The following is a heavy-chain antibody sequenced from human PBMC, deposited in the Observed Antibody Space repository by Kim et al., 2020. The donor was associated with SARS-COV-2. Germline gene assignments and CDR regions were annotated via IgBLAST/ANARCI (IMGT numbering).Heavy chain of an antibody. Sequence: ASVKVSCKASGYTFTSYAMHWVRQAPGQRLEWMGWINAGNGNTKYSQKFQGRVTITRDTSASTAYMELSSLRSEDTAVYYCARAFIVVVPAAKTTGPFDPWGQGTLVTVSS. J-gene: IGHJ5*02. CDR3: ARAFIVVVPAAKTTGPFDP. CDR1: GYTFTSYA. D-gene: IGHD2-2*01. CDR2: INAGNGNT. V-gene: IGHV1-3*01.